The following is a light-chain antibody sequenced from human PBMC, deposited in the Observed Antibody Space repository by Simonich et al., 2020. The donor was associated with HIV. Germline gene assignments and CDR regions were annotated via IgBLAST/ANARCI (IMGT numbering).Light chain of an antibody. CDR2: GAS. V-gene: IGKV3-20*01. CDR1: QSVSSTY. CDR3: QQYGRSPLT. J-gene: IGKJ4*01. Sequence: EIVMTQSPATLSSSPGERATLSCRASQSVSSTYLAWYQQKPGQAPRLLIYGASSRATGIPDRFSGSGSGTDFTLTISRLEPEDFAVYYCQQYGRSPLTFGGGTKVEI.